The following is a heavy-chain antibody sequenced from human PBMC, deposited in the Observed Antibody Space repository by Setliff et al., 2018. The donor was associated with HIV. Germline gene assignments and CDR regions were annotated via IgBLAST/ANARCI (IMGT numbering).Heavy chain of an antibody. D-gene: IGHD3-10*01. Sequence: GESLKISCKGSGYSFSTYWIGWVRQMPGKGLECVGIIYPGDSDTRNSPSFQGQVTISADKSLSTAYLQWSSLKASDTAMYYCARHGQYGSGSYYNRPFDYWGQGTLVTVSS. J-gene: IGHJ4*02. CDR1: GYSFSTYW. CDR3: ARHGQYGSGSYYNRPFDY. CDR2: IYPGDSDT. V-gene: IGHV5-51*01.